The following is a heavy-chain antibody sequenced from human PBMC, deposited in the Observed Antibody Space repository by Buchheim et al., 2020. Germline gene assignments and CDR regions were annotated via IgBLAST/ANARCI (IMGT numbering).Heavy chain of an antibody. CDR3: ARDSLEFVRGYGMDV. CDR1: GFTFSSYS. D-gene: IGHD3-10*01. V-gene: IGHV3-48*02. CDR2: ISSSSSTI. Sequence: EVQLVESGGGLVQPGGSLRLSCAASGFTFSSYSMNWVRQAPGKGLEWVSYISSSSSTIYYADTVKGRFTISRDNAKNYLYLQMNSLRDEDTAVYYCARDSLEFVRGYGMDVWGQGTT. J-gene: IGHJ6*02.